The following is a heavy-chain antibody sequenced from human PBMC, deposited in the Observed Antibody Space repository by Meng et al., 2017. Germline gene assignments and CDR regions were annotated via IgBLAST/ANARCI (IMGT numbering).Heavy chain of an antibody. D-gene: IGHD6-13*01. Sequence: ASVKVSCKASGYTFTSYGISWVRQAPGQGLEWMGWISAYNGNTNYAQKLQGRVTMTTDTSTSTAYMELRSLRSDDTAVYYCAKGAYSSSWYYFDYWGQGTLVTVSS. J-gene: IGHJ4*02. CDR2: ISAYNGNT. CDR3: AKGAYSSSWYYFDY. V-gene: IGHV1-18*01. CDR1: GYTFTSYG.